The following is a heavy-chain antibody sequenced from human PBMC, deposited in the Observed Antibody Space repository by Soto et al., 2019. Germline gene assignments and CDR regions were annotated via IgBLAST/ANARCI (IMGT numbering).Heavy chain of an antibody. J-gene: IGHJ5*02. V-gene: IGHV4-4*07. CDR1: GDSITYYY. CDR3: ARDHSSGGSWFDP. Sequence: SETLSLTCTVSGDSITYYYWSWIRQPAGKGLEWIGRFYTSGSTSYNPSRKSRVPMSVDTSKNQFSLKLRSVTAAEPAVYYWARDHSSGGSWFDPWGQGTLVTVSS. D-gene: IGHD6-19*01. CDR2: FYTSGST.